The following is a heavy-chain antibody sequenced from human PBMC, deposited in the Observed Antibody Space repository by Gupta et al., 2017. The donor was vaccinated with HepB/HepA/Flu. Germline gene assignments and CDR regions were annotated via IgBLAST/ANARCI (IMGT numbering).Heavy chain of an antibody. J-gene: IGHJ6*02. CDR2: IRSKVNSYAT. V-gene: IGHV3-73*01. Sequence: EVQLVESGGGLVQPGGSLKLSCVASGFTFSGSAMHWVRQASGKGLEWVGRIRSKVNSYATAYAASVKGRFTISRDDSKNTAYLQMNSLKTEDSAVYYCTRHFWGGNYFDRMDVWGQGTTVTVSS. CDR1: GFTFSGSA. D-gene: IGHD1-26*01. CDR3: TRHFWGGNYFDRMDV.